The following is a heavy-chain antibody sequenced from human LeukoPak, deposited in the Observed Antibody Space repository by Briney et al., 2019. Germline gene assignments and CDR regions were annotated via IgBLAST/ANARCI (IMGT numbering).Heavy chain of an antibody. D-gene: IGHD5-24*01. CDR3: ARGRDGYNQHFDY. V-gene: IGHV3-48*03. CDR2: ISSSGSTI. J-gene: IGHJ4*02. Sequence: GGSLRLSCAASGFTFSSYEMNWVRQAPGKGLEWVSYISSSGSTIYYADSVKGRFTISRDNAKNSLYLQMNSLRAEDTAVYYCARGRDGYNQHFDYWGQGTLVTVSS. CDR1: GFTFSSYE.